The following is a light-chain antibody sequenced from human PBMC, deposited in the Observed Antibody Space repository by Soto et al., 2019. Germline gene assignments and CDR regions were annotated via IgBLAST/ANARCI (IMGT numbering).Light chain of an antibody. CDR1: QSISNH. CDR3: QQSYSSPPT. J-gene: IGKJ1*01. V-gene: IGKV1-39*01. Sequence: DIQMTQSPSYLSASVEDRVIITCRASQSISNHLNWYQQKPGKAPKLLIFAASSLQSGVPSRFSGSRSGPDFTLTISSLQPEDFATYYCQQSYSSPPTFCQGTKVEIK. CDR2: AAS.